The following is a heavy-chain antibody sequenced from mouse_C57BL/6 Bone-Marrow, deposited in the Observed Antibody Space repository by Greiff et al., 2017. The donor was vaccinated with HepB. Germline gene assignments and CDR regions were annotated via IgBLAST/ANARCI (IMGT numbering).Heavy chain of an antibody. CDR2: IDPSDSYT. D-gene: IGHD1-1*01. CDR1: GYTFTSYW. J-gene: IGHJ2*01. V-gene: IGHV1-59*01. CDR3: ARRLRSNYFDY. Sequence: QVQLQQPGAELVRPGPSVTLSCKASGYTFTSYWMHWVKQRPGQGLVWIGVIDPSDSYTNYNQKFKGQATLTVDTSSSTAYMQLSSLTSEDSAVYYCARRLRSNYFDYWGQGTTLTVSS.